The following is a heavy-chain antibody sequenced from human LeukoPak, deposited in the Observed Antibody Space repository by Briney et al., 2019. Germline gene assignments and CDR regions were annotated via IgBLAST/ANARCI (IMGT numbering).Heavy chain of an antibody. CDR2: INPSGGST. Sequence: ASVKVSCKASGYTFTSYYMHWVRQAPGQGLEWMGIINPSGGSTSYAQKFQGRVTMTRDTSTSTVYMELSGLRSEDTAVYYCARALYYDFWSGYYKEENWFDPWGQGTLVTVSS. CDR3: ARALYYDFWSGYYKEENWFDP. V-gene: IGHV1-46*01. J-gene: IGHJ5*02. D-gene: IGHD3-3*01. CDR1: GYTFTSYY.